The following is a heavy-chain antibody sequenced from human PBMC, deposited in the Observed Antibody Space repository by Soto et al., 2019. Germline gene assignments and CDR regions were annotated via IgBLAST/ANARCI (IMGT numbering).Heavy chain of an antibody. J-gene: IGHJ5*02. CDR2: IYHRGST. CDR1: GDSISRGGYY. CDR3: ARDGAGAYGLGWFDP. V-gene: IGHV4-31*03. D-gene: IGHD2-21*01. Sequence: QVQLQESGPGLVKPSQTLSLTCTVSGDSISRGGYYWNWIRQHPRKGLEWIGYIYHRGSTNYNPSLKSRVTISVDTSKNQLSLELSNVTAADTAVYYCARDGAGAYGLGWFDPWGQGILVTVSS.